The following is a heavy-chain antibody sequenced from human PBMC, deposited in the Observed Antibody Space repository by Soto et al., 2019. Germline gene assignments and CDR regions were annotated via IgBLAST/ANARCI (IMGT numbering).Heavy chain of an antibody. D-gene: IGHD2-2*01. J-gene: IGHJ6*02. V-gene: IGHV1-69*13. Sequence: AASVNGYCKSSGGTFSSYAISWVRQTTGQGLEWMGGIIPIFGTANYAQKFQGRVTITADESTSTAYMELSSLRSEDTAVYYCSRGDCSSTSCYYYYGMDVWGQGTTVTVSS. CDR2: IIPIFGTA. CDR1: GGTFSSYA. CDR3: SRGDCSSTSCYYYYGMDV.